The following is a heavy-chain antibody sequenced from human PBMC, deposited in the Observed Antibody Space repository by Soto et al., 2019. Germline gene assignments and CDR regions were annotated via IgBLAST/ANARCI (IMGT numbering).Heavy chain of an antibody. V-gene: IGHV3-53*04. CDR2: IYSGGST. D-gene: IGHD3-10*01. CDR3: ARDSRGGSGSYLD. J-gene: IGHJ4*02. Sequence: GGSLRLSCAASGFTVSSNYMSWVRQAPGKGLEWVSVIYSGGSTYYADSVKGRFTISRHNSKNTLYLQMNSLRAEDTAVYYCARDSRGGSGSYLDWGQGTLVTVSS. CDR1: GFTVSSNY.